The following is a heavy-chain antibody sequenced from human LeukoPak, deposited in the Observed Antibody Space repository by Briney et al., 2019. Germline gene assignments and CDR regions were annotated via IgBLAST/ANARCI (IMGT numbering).Heavy chain of an antibody. D-gene: IGHD3-10*01. CDR3: ARHYGSGSY. J-gene: IGHJ4*02. CDR1: GFTFDDYA. V-gene: IGHV3-9*01. CDR2: ISWNSGSI. Sequence: GGSLRLSCAASGFTFDDYAMHWVRQAPGKGLEWVSGISWNSGSIGYADSVKGRFTISRDNAKNSLYLQMNSLRAEDTAVYYCARHYGSGSYWGQGTLVTVSS.